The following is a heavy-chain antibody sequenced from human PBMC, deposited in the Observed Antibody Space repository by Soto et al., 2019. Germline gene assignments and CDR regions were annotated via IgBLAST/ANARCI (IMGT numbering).Heavy chain of an antibody. V-gene: IGHV3-33*08. J-gene: IGHJ4*02. CDR1: GFIFSSFG. CDR2: IRYDGSNK. Sequence: QVQLVESGGGVVRPGGSLRLSCAPSGFIFSSFGMHWVRQAPGKGLEWVAVIRYDGSNKYYADSVKGRFTISRDNSKNTLYLQMNSLRAEDTAVYYCARVKQGRGGYDSPFDYWGQGTLVTVSS. CDR3: ARVKQGRGGYDSPFDY. D-gene: IGHD5-12*01.